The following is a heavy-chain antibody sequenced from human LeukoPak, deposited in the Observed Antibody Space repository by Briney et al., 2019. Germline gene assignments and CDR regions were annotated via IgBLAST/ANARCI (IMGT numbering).Heavy chain of an antibody. D-gene: IGHD4-23*01. CDR2: IIPIFGTA. CDR3: ARVVVGNSRGGWFDP. CDR1: GGTFSSYA. V-gene: IGHV1-69*13. Sequence: ASVKVSCKASGGTFSSYAISWVRQAPGQGLEWIGGIIPIFGTANYAQKFQGRVTITADESTSTAYMELSSLRSEDTAVYYCARVVVGNSRGGWFDPWGQGTLVTVSS. J-gene: IGHJ5*02.